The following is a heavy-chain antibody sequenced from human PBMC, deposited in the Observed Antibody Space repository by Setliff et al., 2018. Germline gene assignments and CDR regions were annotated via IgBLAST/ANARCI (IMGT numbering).Heavy chain of an antibody. D-gene: IGHD6-19*01. Sequence: GASVKVSCKTSGYSFTNYGINWVRQAPGQGLEWMGLINPSGGGTIYARKFQGRVTMARETSTSTVYMELSGLRSEDTAVYYCARVYLAGSGWDKANALDIWGQGTMVTVSS. CDR3: ARVYLAGSGWDKANALDI. CDR1: GYSFTNYG. V-gene: IGHV1-46*03. CDR2: INPSGGGT. J-gene: IGHJ3*02.